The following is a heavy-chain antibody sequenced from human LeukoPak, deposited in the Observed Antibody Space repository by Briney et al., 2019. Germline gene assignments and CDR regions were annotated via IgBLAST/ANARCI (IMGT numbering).Heavy chain of an antibody. D-gene: IGHD2-21*01. CDR2: TNGDGNDI. CDR3: GGGGAYSAGIDFDY. Sequence: GWALRLSCAVSGFTLSNSWLHWVRQAPGKGLVGVARTNGDGNDIRYADSVKGRFTISRGSAENTLYLQMTSLRVQDTALYYCGGGGAYSAGIDFDYWGQGTMVTVSS. V-gene: IGHV3-74*01. J-gene: IGHJ4*02. CDR1: GFTLSNSW.